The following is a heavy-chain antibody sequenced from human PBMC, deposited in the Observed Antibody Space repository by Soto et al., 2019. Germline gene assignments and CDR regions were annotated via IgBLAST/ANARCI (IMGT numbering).Heavy chain of an antibody. CDR2: ISYDGSNK. Sequence: GGSLRLSCAASGFTFSSYAMHWVRQAPGKGLEWVAVISYDGSNKYYADSVKGRFTISRDNSKNTLYLQMNSLRAEDTAVYYCANGGVVIRGTYGMDVWGQGTTVTVSS. V-gene: IGHV3-30*14. J-gene: IGHJ6*02. CDR1: GFTFSSYA. CDR3: ANGGVVIRGTYGMDV. D-gene: IGHD3-3*01.